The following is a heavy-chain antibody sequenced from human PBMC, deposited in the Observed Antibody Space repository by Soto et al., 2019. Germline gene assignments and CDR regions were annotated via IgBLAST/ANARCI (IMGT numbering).Heavy chain of an antibody. J-gene: IGHJ4*02. CDR1: GFTFSSYS. V-gene: IGHV3-48*01. CDR2: ISSSSSTI. Sequence: EVQLVESGGGLVQPGGSLRLSCAASGFTFSSYSMNWVRQAPGKGLEWVSYISSSSSTIYYADSVKGRFTISRDNAKNSLYLQMKSLRAEDTAVYYCALAVAGTIDYWGQGTLVTVSS. D-gene: IGHD6-19*01. CDR3: ALAVAGTIDY.